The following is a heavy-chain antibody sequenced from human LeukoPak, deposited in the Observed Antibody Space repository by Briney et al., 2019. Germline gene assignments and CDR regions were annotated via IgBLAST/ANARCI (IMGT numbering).Heavy chain of an antibody. D-gene: IGHD1-26*01. CDR1: GFNFNNYD. CDR3: ASDGAP. V-gene: IGHV3-30*19. Sequence: GGCLTLSCVASGFNFNNYDLHWVRQAPGKGLEWVAVISYDGSNKYYADSVKGRFTISRDNSKNTLYLQMNSLRAEDTAVYYCASDGAPWGQGTLVTVSS. J-gene: IGHJ5*02. CDR2: ISYDGSNK.